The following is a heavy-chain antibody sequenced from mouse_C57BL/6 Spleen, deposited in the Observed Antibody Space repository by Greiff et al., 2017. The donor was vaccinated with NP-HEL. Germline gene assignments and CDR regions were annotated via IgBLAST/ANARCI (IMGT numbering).Heavy chain of an antibody. V-gene: IGHV5-9*01. CDR2: ISGGGGNT. CDR3: ARQSFAY. J-gene: IGHJ3*01. Sequence: DVMLVESGGGLVKPGGSLKLSCAASGFTFSSYTMSWVRQTPEKRLEWVATISGGGGNTYYPDSVKGRFTISRDNAKNTLYLQMSSLRSEDTALYYCARQSFAYWGQGTLVTVSA. CDR1: GFTFSSYT.